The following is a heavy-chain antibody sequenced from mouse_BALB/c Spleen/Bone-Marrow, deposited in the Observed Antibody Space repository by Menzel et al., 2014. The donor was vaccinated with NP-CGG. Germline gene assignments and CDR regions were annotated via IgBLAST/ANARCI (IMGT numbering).Heavy chain of an antibody. Sequence: VKLQESGPGLVAPSQSLSITCTVSGFSLTSYGVHWVRQPPGKGLEWLGVIWAGGSTNYNSALMFRLSISKDNSKSQVFLKMNSLQTDDTAMYYCARPTPRYFAMDYWGQGTSVTVSS. CDR3: ARPTPRYFAMDY. D-gene: IGHD6-1*01. CDR2: IWAGGST. CDR1: GFSLTSYG. V-gene: IGHV2-9*02. J-gene: IGHJ4*01.